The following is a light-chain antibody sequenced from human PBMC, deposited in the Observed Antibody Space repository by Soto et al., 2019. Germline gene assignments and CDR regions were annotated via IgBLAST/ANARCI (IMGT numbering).Light chain of an antibody. J-gene: IGKJ1*01. CDR1: QSVTSSY. Sequence: EIELTQSPGTLSLSPGERATLSCRASQSVTSSYLAWYQQKPGQAPRLLIYGASSRATGIPDRFSGSGSGTAFTLTISRLEPEDFAVYYCQQYSSSSSTFGQGTKVDIK. V-gene: IGKV3-20*01. CDR3: QQYSSSSST. CDR2: GAS.